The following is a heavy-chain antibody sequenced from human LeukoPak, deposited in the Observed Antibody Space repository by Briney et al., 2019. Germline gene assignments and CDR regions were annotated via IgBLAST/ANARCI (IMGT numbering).Heavy chain of an antibody. V-gene: IGHV1-8*01. Sequence: ASVTVSCKASGYTFTSYDINWVRQATGQGLEWMGWMNPNSGNTGYAQKFQGRVTMTRNTSISTAYMELSSLRSEDTAVYYCARYPPTHYDFWSGYSEPSGYYGMDVWGQGTTVTVSS. CDR2: MNPNSGNT. CDR3: ARYPPTHYDFWSGYSEPSGYYGMDV. D-gene: IGHD3-3*01. CDR1: GYTFTSYD. J-gene: IGHJ6*02.